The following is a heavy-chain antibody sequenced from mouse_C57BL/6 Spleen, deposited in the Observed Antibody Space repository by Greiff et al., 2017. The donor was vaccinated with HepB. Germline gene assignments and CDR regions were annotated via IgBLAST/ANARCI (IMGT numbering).Heavy chain of an antibody. CDR3: ARHGGYYLDY. Sequence: EVKLVESGGGLVKPGGSLKLSCAASGFTFSSYTMSWVRQTPEKRLEWVATISGGGGNTYYPDSVKGRFTISRDNAKNTLYLQMSSLRSEDTALYYCARHGGYYLDYWGQGTTLTVSS. J-gene: IGHJ2*01. V-gene: IGHV5-9*01. CDR1: GFTFSSYT. CDR2: ISGGGGNT.